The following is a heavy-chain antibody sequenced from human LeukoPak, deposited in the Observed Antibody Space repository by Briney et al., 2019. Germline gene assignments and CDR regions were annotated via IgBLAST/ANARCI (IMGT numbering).Heavy chain of an antibody. CDR1: GDSVTGYY. CDR3: VIGVGWQPDY. D-gene: IGHD2-15*01. CDR2: IYKIGTT. Sequence: SETLSLTCTVFGDSVTGYYLNWVRQPPGKGLEWIGHIYKIGTTNYNPSLKSRLTISADTSKNQFSLKLRSVTAADTAVYYCVIGVGWQPDYWGQEALVTVSS. V-gene: IGHV4-59*02. J-gene: IGHJ4*02.